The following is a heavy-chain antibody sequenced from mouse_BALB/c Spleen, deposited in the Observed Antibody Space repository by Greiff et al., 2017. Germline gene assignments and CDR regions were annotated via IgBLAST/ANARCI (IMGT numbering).Heavy chain of an antibody. CDR3: TRSKEYGPLYAMDY. J-gene: IGHJ4*01. Sequence: QVQLQQPGAELVRPGASVKLSCKASGYTFTSYWINWVKQRPGQGLEWIGNIYPSDSYTNYNQKFKDKATLTVDKSSSTAYMQLSSPTSEDSAVYYCTRSKEYGPLYAMDYWGQGTSVTVS. CDR1: GYTFTSYW. V-gene: IGHV1-69*02. CDR2: IYPSDSYT. D-gene: IGHD2-10*02.